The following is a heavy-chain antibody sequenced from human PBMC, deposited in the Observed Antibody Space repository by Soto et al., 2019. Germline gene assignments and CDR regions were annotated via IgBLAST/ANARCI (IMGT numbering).Heavy chain of an antibody. CDR1: GFTFTSSA. CDR3: AADGRLAGSKWEWLAFDAFDI. CDR2: IVVGSGNT. D-gene: IGHD6-19*01. J-gene: IGHJ3*02. Sequence: QMQLVQSGPEVKKPGTSVKVSCKASGFTFTSSAMQWVRQARGQRLEWIGWIVVGSGNTNYAQKFQERVTITRDMSTSTAYMELSSLRSEDTAVYYCAADGRLAGSKWEWLAFDAFDIWGQGTMVTVSS. V-gene: IGHV1-58*02.